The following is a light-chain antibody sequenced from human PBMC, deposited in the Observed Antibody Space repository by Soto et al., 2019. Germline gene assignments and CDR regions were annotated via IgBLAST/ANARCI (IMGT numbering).Light chain of an antibody. CDR1: QSIGIT. CDR2: GPS. Sequence: EIVMTQSPATLSVSPGESATLSCRASQSIGITVAWYQQKPGQAPRLLIYGPSTRVTGIPARFSGSGSGTEFTLTISSLRSEDFAIYYCQQYNNWLRGTFGQGTKLEIK. J-gene: IGKJ2*02. CDR3: QQYNNWLRGT. V-gene: IGKV3-15*01.